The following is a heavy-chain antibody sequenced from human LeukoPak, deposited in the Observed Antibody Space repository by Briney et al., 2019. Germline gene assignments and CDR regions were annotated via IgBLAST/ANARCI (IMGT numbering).Heavy chain of an antibody. J-gene: IGHJ4*02. Sequence: GGSLRLSCAASGFTFSSYWMSWVRQAPGKGLEWVANIKQEGSEKYYVDSVKGRFTISRDNSKNTLYLQMNSLRAEDTAVYYCARDSGFGYGDPFDYWGQGTLVTVSS. CDR3: ARDSGFGYGDPFDY. D-gene: IGHD4-17*01. CDR2: IKQEGSEK. CDR1: GFTFSSYW. V-gene: IGHV3-7*01.